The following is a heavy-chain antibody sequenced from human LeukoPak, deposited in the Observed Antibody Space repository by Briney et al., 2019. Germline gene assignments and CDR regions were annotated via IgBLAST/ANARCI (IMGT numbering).Heavy chain of an antibody. D-gene: IGHD6-19*01. CDR3: ASPSSGWITDAFDV. CDR1: GGTFSSYA. Sequence: SVKVSCKASGGTFSSYAISWVRQAPGQGLEWMGGIIPIFGTANYAQKFQGRVTITTDESTSTAYMELSSLRSEDTAVYYCASPSSGWITDAFDVWGQGTMVTVSS. J-gene: IGHJ3*01. V-gene: IGHV1-69*05. CDR2: IIPIFGTA.